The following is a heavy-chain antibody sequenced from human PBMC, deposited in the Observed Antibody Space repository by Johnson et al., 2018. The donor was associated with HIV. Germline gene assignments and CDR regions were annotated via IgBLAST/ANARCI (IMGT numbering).Heavy chain of an antibody. V-gene: IGHV3-30*14. CDR1: GFTFSSYA. Sequence: VQLVESGGGVVQPGRSLRLSCAASGFTFSSYAMHWVRQAPGKGLEWVAVISYDGSIKYYADSVKGRFTISRDSSKNTLYLQMNSLRTEDTAVYYCARASDAFDIWGQGTMVTVSS. CDR3: ARASDAFDI. J-gene: IGHJ3*02. CDR2: ISYDGSIK.